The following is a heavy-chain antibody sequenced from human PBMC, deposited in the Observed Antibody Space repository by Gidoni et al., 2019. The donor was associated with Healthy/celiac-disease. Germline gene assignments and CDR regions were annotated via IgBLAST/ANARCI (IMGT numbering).Heavy chain of an antibody. D-gene: IGHD3-16*02. Sequence: VQLVQSGAEVKKPGSSVKVSCKASGGTFSSYAISWVRQAPGQGLEWMGGIIPIFGTANYAQKFQGRVTITADESTSTAYMELSSLRSEDTAVYYCASQGDYDYVWGSYRYSNDYWGQGTLVTVSS. V-gene: IGHV1-69*01. J-gene: IGHJ4*02. CDR2: IIPIFGTA. CDR3: ASQGDYDYVWGSYRYSNDY. CDR1: GGTFSSYA.